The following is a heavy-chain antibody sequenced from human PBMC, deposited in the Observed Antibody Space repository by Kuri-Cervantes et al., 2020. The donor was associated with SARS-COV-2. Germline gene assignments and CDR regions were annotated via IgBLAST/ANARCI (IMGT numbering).Heavy chain of an antibody. CDR3: ASLSITGTTQFDY. Sequence: SLSLTCAASGFTFSSYAMHRVRQAPGKGLEWVAVISYDGSNKYYADSVKGRFTISRDNSKNTLYLQMNSLRAEDTAVYYCASLSITGTTQFDYWGQGTLVTVSS. D-gene: IGHD1-20*01. J-gene: IGHJ4*02. CDR1: GFTFSSYA. CDR2: ISYDGSNK. V-gene: IGHV3-30-3*01.